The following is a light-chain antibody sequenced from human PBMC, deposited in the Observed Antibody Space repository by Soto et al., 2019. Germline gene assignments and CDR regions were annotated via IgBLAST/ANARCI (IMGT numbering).Light chain of an antibody. J-gene: IGKJ5*01. Sequence: DIQMTQSPSSLSASAGDRVTITCQASQNINNYLNWYQQKPGRAPNLLIYDASNLEAGVPSRFRGSGSGTDFTFTIRRLKPEDIATDYCQQYENIPTFGQGTRLEIK. CDR3: QQYENIPT. V-gene: IGKV1-33*01. CDR1: QNINNY. CDR2: DAS.